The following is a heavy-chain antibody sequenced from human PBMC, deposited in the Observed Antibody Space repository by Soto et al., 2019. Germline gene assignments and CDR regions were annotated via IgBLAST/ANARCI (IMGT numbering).Heavy chain of an antibody. V-gene: IGHV3-23*01. CDR2: IIGSGGNT. D-gene: IGHD3-3*01. CDR1: GFTFSSYA. CDR3: AKYTMTYYYYTCMDV. J-gene: IGHJ6*03. Sequence: GGSLRLSCAGSGFTFSSYAMAWVRQAPGKGLEWVSVIIGSGGNTYSADSVKGRFTISRDNSKNTLYLRMNSLRAEDTAIYYCAKYTMTYYYYTCMDVWGKGTTVTGSS.